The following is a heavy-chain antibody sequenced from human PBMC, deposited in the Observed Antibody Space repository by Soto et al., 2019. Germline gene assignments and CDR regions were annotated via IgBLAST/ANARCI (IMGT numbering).Heavy chain of an antibody. V-gene: IGHV3-53*02. CDR3: ARDASGPFDY. Sequence: EVPLVETGGGLIQPGGSLKLSCSVAGFTVRDSMSWVRQAPGKGLECVSFIHSDGSTHYTDSVRGRFTISRDNSKNTLYLQMDRLRVDDTAVYFCARDASGPFDYWGQGTLVTVSS. J-gene: IGHJ4*02. D-gene: IGHD6-19*01. CDR2: IHSDGST. CDR1: GFTVRDS.